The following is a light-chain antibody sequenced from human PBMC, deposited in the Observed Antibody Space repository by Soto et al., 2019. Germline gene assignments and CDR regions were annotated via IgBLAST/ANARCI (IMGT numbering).Light chain of an antibody. CDR1: QSISSW. CDR3: QQYNSYSPWT. Sequence: DIPRTQAPSTLSASVGDRVTITCRASQSISSWLAWYQQKPGKAPKLLIYDASSLESGVPSRFSGSGSGTEFTLTISSLQPDDFATYYCQQYNSYSPWTFGQGTKVDIK. J-gene: IGKJ1*01. V-gene: IGKV1-5*01. CDR2: DAS.